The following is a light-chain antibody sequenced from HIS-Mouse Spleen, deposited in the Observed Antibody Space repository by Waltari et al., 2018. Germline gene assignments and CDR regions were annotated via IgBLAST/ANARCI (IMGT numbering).Light chain of an antibody. V-gene: IGLV3-10*01. CDR2: EDS. CDR1: ALPTKY. CDR3: YSTDSSGNHRV. Sequence: SYELTQPPSVSVSPGQTARTTSAGDALPTKYAYLYQQKSGQAPVLVIYEDSKRPSGIPERFSGSSSGTMATLTISGAQVEDEADYYCYSTDSSGNHRVFGGGTKLTVL. J-gene: IGLJ2*01.